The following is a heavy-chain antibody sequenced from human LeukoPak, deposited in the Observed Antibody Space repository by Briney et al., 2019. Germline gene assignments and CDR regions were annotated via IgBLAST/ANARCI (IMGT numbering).Heavy chain of an antibody. Sequence: GGSLRLSCAASGFTFSSYSMNWVRQAPGKGLEWVSSISSSSYIYYADSVKGRFTISRDNAKNSLYLQMNSLRAEDTAVYYCARDPPTYYYDSSGYDAFDIWGQGTMVTVSS. J-gene: IGHJ3*02. CDR1: GFTFSSYS. V-gene: IGHV3-21*01. CDR3: ARDPPTYYYDSSGYDAFDI. D-gene: IGHD3-22*01. CDR2: ISSSSYI.